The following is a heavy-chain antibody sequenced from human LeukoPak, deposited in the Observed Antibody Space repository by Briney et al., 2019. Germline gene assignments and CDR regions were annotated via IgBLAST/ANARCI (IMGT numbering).Heavy chain of an antibody. J-gene: IGHJ4*02. CDR3: ARERPPGDSSNWFLEGYFDI. D-gene: IGHD6-13*01. Sequence: ASVKASCKASGYTFTSYGISWVRQAPGQGLEWMGWISAYNGNTNYAQKLQGRVTMTTDTSTSTAYMELSTLRSDDTAVYYCARERPPGDSSNWFLEGYFDIWGQGTLVTVSS. CDR2: ISAYNGNT. V-gene: IGHV1-18*01. CDR1: GYTFTSYG.